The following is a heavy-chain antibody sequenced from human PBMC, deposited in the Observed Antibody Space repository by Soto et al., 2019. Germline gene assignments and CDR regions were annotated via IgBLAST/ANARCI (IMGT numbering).Heavy chain of an antibody. V-gene: IGHV4-4*02. CDR3: ARGCTICYRGVAFDI. CDR2: IYDSGST. CDR1: SGSISSSNW. D-gene: IGHD2-2*01. Sequence: QVQLQESGPGLVKPSGTLSLTCAVSSGSISSSNWWSWVRQPPGKGLAWIGEIYDSGSTNYNPSLKSRVTISVDKSKNQFSLKLSSVTAADTAEYYCARGCTICYRGVAFDIWGQGTMVTVSS. J-gene: IGHJ3*02.